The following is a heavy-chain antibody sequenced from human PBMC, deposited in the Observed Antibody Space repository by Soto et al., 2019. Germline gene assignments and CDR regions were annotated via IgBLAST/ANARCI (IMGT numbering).Heavy chain of an antibody. D-gene: IGHD6-19*01. CDR3: ARYDVAVAGTAHYYYGMDV. V-gene: IGHV1-69*13. CDR2: IIPIFGTA. J-gene: IGHJ6*02. Sequence: SAKVSCKASGGTFSSYAISWVRQAPGQGLEWMGGIIPIFGTANYAQKFQGRVTITADESTSTTYMELSSLRSEDTAVYYCARYDVAVAGTAHYYYGMDVWGQGTTVTVSS. CDR1: GGTFSSYA.